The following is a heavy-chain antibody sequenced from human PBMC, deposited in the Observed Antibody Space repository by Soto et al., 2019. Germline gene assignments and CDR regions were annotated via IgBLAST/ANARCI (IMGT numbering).Heavy chain of an antibody. V-gene: IGHV3-21*01. CDR3: ARGIRLQYQTPYFDY. J-gene: IGHJ4*02. Sequence: PWGSLRLSCSASGFTFSSYSMNWVRQAPGKGLEWVSPISSSSSYIYYADSVKGRFTISRDNAKNSLYLQMNSLRAEDTAVYYCARGIRLQYQTPYFDYWGQGTLVTVSS. CDR1: GFTFSSYS. D-gene: IGHD4-4*01. CDR2: ISSSSSYI.